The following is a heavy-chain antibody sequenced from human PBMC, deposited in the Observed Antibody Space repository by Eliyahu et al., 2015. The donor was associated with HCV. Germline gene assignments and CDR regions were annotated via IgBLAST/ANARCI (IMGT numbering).Heavy chain of an antibody. J-gene: IGHJ5*02. CDR2: ISSSSSTI. CDR1: XXPFSSYS. Sequence: EVQLXESGGGLXQPGGALXLSCPASXXPFSSYSMXWVRQAPGKGLEWVSYISSSSSTIYYADSVKGRFTISRDNAKNSLYLQMNSLRDEDTAVYYCARAGWRTPNWFDPWGQGTLVTVSS. D-gene: IGHD1-1*01. V-gene: IGHV3-48*02. CDR3: ARAGWRTPNWFDP.